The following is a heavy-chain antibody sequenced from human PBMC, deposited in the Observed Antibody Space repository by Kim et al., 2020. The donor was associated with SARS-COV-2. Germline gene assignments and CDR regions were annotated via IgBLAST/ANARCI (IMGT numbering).Heavy chain of an antibody. Sequence: ASVKVSCKASGYTFTGYYMHWVRQAPGQGLEWMGWINPNSGGTNYAQKFQGRVTMTRDTSISTAYMELSRLRSDDTAVYYCARAGIDTAMVNNYYYGMDVWGQGTTVTVSS. CDR2: INPNSGGT. V-gene: IGHV1-2*02. J-gene: IGHJ6*02. D-gene: IGHD5-18*01. CDR1: GYTFTGYY. CDR3: ARAGIDTAMVNNYYYGMDV.